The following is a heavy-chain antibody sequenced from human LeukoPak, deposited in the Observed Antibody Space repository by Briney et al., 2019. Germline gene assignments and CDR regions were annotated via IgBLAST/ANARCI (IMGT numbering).Heavy chain of an antibody. D-gene: IGHD3-3*01. CDR1: GYSFTSYW. CDR3: ARSIKILYGPRGYYMDV. Sequence: GESLKISCKGSGYSFTSYWIGWVRQMPGKGLEWMGIIYPGDSDTRYSPSFQGQVTISADKSISTAYLQWSSLKASDTAMYYCARSIKILYGPRGYYMDVWGKGTTVTVSS. CDR2: IYPGDSDT. V-gene: IGHV5-51*01. J-gene: IGHJ6*03.